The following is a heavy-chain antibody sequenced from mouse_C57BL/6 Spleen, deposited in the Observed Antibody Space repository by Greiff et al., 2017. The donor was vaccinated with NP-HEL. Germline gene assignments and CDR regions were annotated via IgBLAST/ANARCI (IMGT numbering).Heavy chain of an antibody. CDR1: GYTFTSYW. CDR3: ARHGSSSFAY. V-gene: IGHV1-55*01. D-gene: IGHD1-1*01. Sequence: QVQLQQPGAELVKPGASVKMSCKASGYTFTSYWITWVKQRPGQGLEWIGEIYPRSGNTYYNEKFKGKATLTADKSSSTAYMELRSLTSEDSAVYFCARHGSSSFAYWGQGTLVTVSA. J-gene: IGHJ3*01. CDR2: IYPRSGNT.